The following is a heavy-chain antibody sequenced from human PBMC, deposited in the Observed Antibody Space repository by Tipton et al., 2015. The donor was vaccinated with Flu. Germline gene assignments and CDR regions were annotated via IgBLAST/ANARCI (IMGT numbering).Heavy chain of an antibody. Sequence: TLSLTCSVSRGSIRGYVWTWIRQPPGRGLQWMGYIYDTGSTYYNPALKGRVTMSVDTSKNQLSLKVASVTAADTAVYYCAKDKTGSDGSFQYKFGSWGQGALVTVSS. V-gene: IGHV4-59*01. CDR1: RGSIRGYV. CDR3: AKDKTGSDGSFQYKFGS. D-gene: IGHD7-27*01. CDR2: IYDTGST. J-gene: IGHJ4*02.